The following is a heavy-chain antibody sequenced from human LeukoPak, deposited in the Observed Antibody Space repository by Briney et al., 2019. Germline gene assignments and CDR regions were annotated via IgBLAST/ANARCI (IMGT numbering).Heavy chain of an antibody. J-gene: IGHJ4*02. CDR2: IYPGDSDT. Sequence: GESLKISCKGSGYSFTSYWIGWVRQMPGKGLEWMGIIYPGDSDTRYSPSFQGQVIISADKSISTAYLQWSSLKASDTAMYYCAREEIAAAGSIEYWGQGTLVTVSS. CDR3: AREEIAAAGSIEY. V-gene: IGHV5-51*01. CDR1: GYSFTSYW. D-gene: IGHD6-13*01.